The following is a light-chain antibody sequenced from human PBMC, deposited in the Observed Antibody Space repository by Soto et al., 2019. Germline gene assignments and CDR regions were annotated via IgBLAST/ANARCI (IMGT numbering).Light chain of an antibody. Sequence: QSVLTQPPSASGTPGQRVTISCSGSSSNIGGNPVNWYQQLPGTAPKLLIYSSNQRPSGVPDRFSGSKSGTSASLAISGLQSEDEADYYCAGWDDSLNGVVFGGGTKLTV. CDR2: SSN. J-gene: IGLJ2*01. CDR3: AGWDDSLNGVV. V-gene: IGLV1-44*01. CDR1: SSNIGGNP.